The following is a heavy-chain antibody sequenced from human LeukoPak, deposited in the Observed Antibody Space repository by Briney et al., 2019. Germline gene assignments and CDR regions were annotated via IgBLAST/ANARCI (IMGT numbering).Heavy chain of an antibody. CDR1: GGSISSYY. J-gene: IGHJ3*02. D-gene: IGHD1-26*01. CDR2: IYTSGST. V-gene: IGHV4-4*09. Sequence: PSETLSLTCTVSGGSISSYYWSWIRQPPGKGLEWIGYIYTSGSTNYNPSLKSRVTISVDTSKNQFSLKLSSVTAADTAVYYCARKKGRNVGAHAFDIWGQGTMVTVSS. CDR3: ARKKGRNVGAHAFDI.